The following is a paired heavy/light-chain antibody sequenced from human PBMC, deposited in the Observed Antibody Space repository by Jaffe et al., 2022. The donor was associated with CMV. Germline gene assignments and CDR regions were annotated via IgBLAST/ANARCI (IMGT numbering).Light chain of an antibody. CDR3: AAWDDRLSNLL. CDR2: RNN. Sequence: QSVLTQPPSASGTPGQRVTISCSGSSSNIGSNYVYWYQQLPGTAPKLLISRNNQRPSGVPDRFSGSKSGTSASLAISGLRSEDEADYYCAAWDDRLSNLLFGGGTKVTVL. J-gene: IGLJ2*01. V-gene: IGLV1-47*01. CDR1: SSNIGSNY.
Heavy chain of an antibody. V-gene: IGHV3-23*01. CDR2: IHGNGGTT. CDR1: GFTFSSYA. CDR3: AKEQRGIDY. Sequence: EVQLLESGGGLVQPGGSLRLSCAASGFTFSSYAMSWVRQAPGKGLEWVSVIHGNGGTTYYTDSVKGRFTISRDNSKNTLYLRLNSLTAEDTAVYYCAKEQRGIDYWGQGTLVTVSS. J-gene: IGHJ4*02.